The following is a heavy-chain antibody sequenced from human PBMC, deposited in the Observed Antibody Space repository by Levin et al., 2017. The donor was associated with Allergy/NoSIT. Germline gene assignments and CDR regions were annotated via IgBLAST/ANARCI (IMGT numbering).Heavy chain of an antibody. CDR1: GFTFSSYA. CDR3: ARGNRFEDYVWGSYRSYFDY. CDR2: ISYDGSNK. D-gene: IGHD3-16*02. Sequence: SCAASGFTFSSYAMHWVRQAPGKGLEWVAVISYDGSNKYYADSVKGRFTISRDNSKNTLYLQMNSLRAEDTAVYYCARGNRFEDYVWGSYRSYFDYWGQGTLVTVSS. V-gene: IGHV3-30*04. J-gene: IGHJ4*02.